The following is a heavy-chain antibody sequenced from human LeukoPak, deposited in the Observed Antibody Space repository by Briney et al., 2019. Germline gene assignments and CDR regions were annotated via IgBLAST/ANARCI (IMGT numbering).Heavy chain of an antibody. CDR3: ARRNYYDSSGSIDY. CDR2: IYPGDSDT. J-gene: IGHJ4*02. D-gene: IGHD3-22*01. V-gene: IGHV5-51*01. CDR1: XYXFTXYW. Sequence: LXIXXXXSXYXFTXYWIGWVRQMPGKGLEWMGIIYPGDSDTRYSPSFQGQVTISADKSISTAYLQWSSLKASDTAMYYCARRNYYDSSGSIDYWGQGTLVTVSS.